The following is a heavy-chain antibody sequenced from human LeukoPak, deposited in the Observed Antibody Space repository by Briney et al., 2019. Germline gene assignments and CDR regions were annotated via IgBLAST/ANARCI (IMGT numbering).Heavy chain of an antibody. Sequence: SETLSLTCNVSGGSVSSYYWSWIRQPPGKGLEWIGYIYNSGDTNYNPSLKGRVTISLDTPKNKFSLKLSCVFAADTAVYYCARGYCAGGNCYVIDSWGKGTLVSVS. CDR3: ARGYCAGGNCYVIDS. CDR2: IYNSGDT. D-gene: IGHD2-8*02. V-gene: IGHV4-59*02. J-gene: IGHJ4*02. CDR1: GGSVSSYY.